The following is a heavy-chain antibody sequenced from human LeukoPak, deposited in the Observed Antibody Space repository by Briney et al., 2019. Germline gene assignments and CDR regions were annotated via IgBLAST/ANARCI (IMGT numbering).Heavy chain of an antibody. D-gene: IGHD6-6*01. J-gene: IGHJ4*02. V-gene: IGHV3-9*01. CDR3: AKGGVYSSASEGFSY. CDR2: ISWNSGSI. Sequence: GGSLRLSCAASGFTFDDYTMHWVRQAPGKGLERVSGISWNSGSIGYADSVKGRFTISRDNAKNSLYLQMNSLRAEDTALYYCAKGGVYSSASEGFSYWGQGTPVTVSS. CDR1: GFTFDDYT.